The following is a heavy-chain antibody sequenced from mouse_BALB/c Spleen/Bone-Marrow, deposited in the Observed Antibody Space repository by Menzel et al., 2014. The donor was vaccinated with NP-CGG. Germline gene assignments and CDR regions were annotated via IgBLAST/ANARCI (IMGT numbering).Heavy chain of an antibody. V-gene: IGHV1-66*01. Sequence: QVHVKQSGPELVKPGASVKISCKASGYSFTSYYIHWVKRRPGQGLEWIGWIFPGSGNTKYNEKFKGKATLTADTSSSTAYMQLSSLTSEDSAVYFCARHGNLRNYYAMDYWGQGTSVTVSS. CDR2: IFPGSGNT. D-gene: IGHD2-1*01. CDR3: ARHGNLRNYYAMDY. CDR1: GYSFTSYY. J-gene: IGHJ4*01.